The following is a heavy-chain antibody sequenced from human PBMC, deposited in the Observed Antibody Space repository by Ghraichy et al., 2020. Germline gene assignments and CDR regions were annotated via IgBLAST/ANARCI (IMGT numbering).Heavy chain of an antibody. CDR1: GGSLTSYY. CDR2: IYYRGST. D-gene: IGHD3-16*01. V-gene: IGHV4-59*01. CDR3: ARGAVEGPDYMDV. J-gene: IGHJ6*03. Sequence: SETLSLTCSVSGGSLTSYYWTWIRQPPGKGLEWIGYIYYRGSTNYNPSLKSRVTMSVDTSKKQFSLELSSVTAADTAEYYCARGAVEGPDYMDVWGTGTTVTVSS.